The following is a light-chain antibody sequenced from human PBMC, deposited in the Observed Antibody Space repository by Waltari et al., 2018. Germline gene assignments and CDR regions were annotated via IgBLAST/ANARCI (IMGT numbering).Light chain of an antibody. V-gene: IGLV2-14*01. CDR1: SSDVGGYNY. CDR2: DVR. Sequence: QPALTQPASVSGSPGQSITISCTGTSSDVGGYNYVSWYQHHPGKAPKLMIYDVRTRLSGVSNRFSGSKSGNTAALTITGLQVEDEADYFCSSYASDTTLVFGPGTKVTVL. CDR3: SSYASDTTLV. J-gene: IGLJ1*01.